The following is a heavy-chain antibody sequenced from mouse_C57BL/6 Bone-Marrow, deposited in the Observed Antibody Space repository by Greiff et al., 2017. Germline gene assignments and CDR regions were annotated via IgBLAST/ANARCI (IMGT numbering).Heavy chain of an antibody. V-gene: IGHV1-80*01. Sequence: QVQLQQSGAELVKPGASVKISCIASGYAFSSYWMNWVKQRPGKGLEWIGQIYPGDGDTNSNGKFTGKATLTVDKSSSTAYVQLSSMTSGDSAVYFCARCEYGGSGGYFDYWGQGTTLTVSS. J-gene: IGHJ2*01. CDR2: IYPGDGDT. D-gene: IGHD1-1*01. CDR1: GYAFSSYW. CDR3: ARCEYGGSGGYFDY.